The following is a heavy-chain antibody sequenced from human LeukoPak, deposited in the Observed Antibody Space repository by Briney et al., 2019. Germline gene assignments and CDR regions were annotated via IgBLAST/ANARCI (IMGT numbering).Heavy chain of an antibody. CDR3: AREGKWLQLRYFDY. V-gene: IGHV3-23*01. CDR1: GFTFSSYA. D-gene: IGHD5-24*01. J-gene: IGHJ4*02. Sequence: GGSLRLSCAASGFTFSSYAMSWVRQAPGKGLEWVSAISGSGGSTYYADSVKGRFTTSRDNSKNTLYLQMNSLRAEDTAVYYCAREGKWLQLRYFDYWGQGTLVTVSS. CDR2: ISGSGGST.